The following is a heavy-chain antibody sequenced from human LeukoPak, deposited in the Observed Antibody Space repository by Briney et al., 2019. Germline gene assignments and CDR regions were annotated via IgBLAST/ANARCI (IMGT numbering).Heavy chain of an antibody. D-gene: IGHD3-10*01. V-gene: IGHV5-51*01. CDR2: IYPGDSDT. CDR3: ARRRGSGSYYSPDAFDI. J-gene: IGHJ3*02. Sequence: GESLKISCKGSGYSFTSYWIGWVCQMPGKGLEWMGIIYPGDSDTRYSPSFQGQVTISADKSISTAYLQWSSLKASDTAMYYCARRRGSGSYYSPDAFDIWGQGTMVTVSS. CDR1: GYSFTSYW.